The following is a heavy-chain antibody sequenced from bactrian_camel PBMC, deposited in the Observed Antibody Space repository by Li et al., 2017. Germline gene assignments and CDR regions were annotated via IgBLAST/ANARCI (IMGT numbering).Heavy chain of an antibody. V-gene: IGHV3S57*01. CDR3: APDSSPQMGCY. CDR1: GYTLRSVS. J-gene: IGHJ4*01. Sequence: VESGGGTVQAGGSLNISCAVSGYTLRSVSVAWFRQVPGKEREAVASISTDGISTYADSVKGRFTISRDNAKNTVYLQMNNLKLDDTAMYYCAPDSSPQMGCYWTRGTQVTVS. D-gene: IGHD5*01. CDR2: ISTDGIS.